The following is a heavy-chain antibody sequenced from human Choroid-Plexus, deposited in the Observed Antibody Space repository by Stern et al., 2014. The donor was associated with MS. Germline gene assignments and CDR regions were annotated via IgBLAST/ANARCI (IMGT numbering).Heavy chain of an antibody. D-gene: IGHD3-3*01. J-gene: IGHJ6*02. CDR2: INPNTGGT. Sequence: VQLEESGAEVKKPGASVKVSCKTSGYIFTGYYIHWVRQAPGQGLEWMAWINPNTGGTKYAQKFQGRVTMSRDTSISTAYVELSSLTSDDTAVYYCARDQRGITIFGVVTDYYYLGMDVWAKGPRSPSP. V-gene: IGHV1-2*02. CDR1: GYIFTGYY. CDR3: ARDQRGITIFGVVTDYYYLGMDV.